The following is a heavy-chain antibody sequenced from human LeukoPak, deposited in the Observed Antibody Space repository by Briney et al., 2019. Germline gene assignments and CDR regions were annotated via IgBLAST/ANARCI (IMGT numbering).Heavy chain of an antibody. V-gene: IGHV1-69*13. CDR3: ARERNGGSYLRGVHPNFDY. Sequence: ASVKVSCKASGGTFSSYAISWVRQAPGQGLEWMGGIIPIFGTANYAQKFQGRVTITADESTSTAYMELSSLRSEDTAVYYCARERNGGSYLRGVHPNFDYWGQGTLVTVSS. CDR2: IIPIFGTA. J-gene: IGHJ4*02. D-gene: IGHD1-26*01. CDR1: GGTFSSYA.